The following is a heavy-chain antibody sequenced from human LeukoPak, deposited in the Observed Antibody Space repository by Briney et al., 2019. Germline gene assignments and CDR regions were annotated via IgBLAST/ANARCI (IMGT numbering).Heavy chain of an antibody. CDR3: ASGVGARDPFDY. Sequence: GASVKVSCKASGGTFSSYAISWVRQAPGQGLEWMGGIIPIFGTANYAQKFQGRVTITTDESTSTAYMELSSLRSEDTAVYYCASGVGARDPFDYWGQGTLVTVSS. CDR1: GGTFSSYA. CDR2: IIPIFGTA. J-gene: IGHJ4*02. D-gene: IGHD1-26*01. V-gene: IGHV1-69*05.